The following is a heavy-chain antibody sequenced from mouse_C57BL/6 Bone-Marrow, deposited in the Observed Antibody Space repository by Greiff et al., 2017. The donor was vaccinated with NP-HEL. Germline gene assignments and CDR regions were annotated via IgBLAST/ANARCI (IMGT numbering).Heavy chain of an antibody. V-gene: IGHV1-64*01. CDR3: ARGYYGSSPFAY. J-gene: IGHJ3*01. D-gene: IGHD1-1*01. CDR1: GYTFTSYW. Sequence: QVHVKQPGAELVKPGASVKLSCKASGYTFTSYWMHWVKQRPGQGLEWIGMIHPNSGSTNYNEKFKSKATLTVDKSSSTAYMQLSSLTSEDSAVYYCARGYYGSSPFAYWGQGTLVTVSA. CDR2: IHPNSGST.